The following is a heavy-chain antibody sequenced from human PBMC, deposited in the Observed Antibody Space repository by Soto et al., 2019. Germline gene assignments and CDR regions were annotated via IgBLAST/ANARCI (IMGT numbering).Heavy chain of an antibody. CDR2: INDSGNI. Sequence: QVQLQQWGAGLLKPSETLSLTCAVYGGSFSGYQWSWIRQTPGKGLEWIGEINDSGNINNNPSLKSRVTIFLDTPKKQIYLKLSSVTAADTAVYYWARGLILWFGELSRRGGYYYYMDVWGKGTTVIVSS. J-gene: IGHJ6*03. D-gene: IGHD3-10*01. CDR3: ARGLILWFGELSRRGGYYYYMDV. CDR1: GGSFSGYQ. V-gene: IGHV4-34*01.